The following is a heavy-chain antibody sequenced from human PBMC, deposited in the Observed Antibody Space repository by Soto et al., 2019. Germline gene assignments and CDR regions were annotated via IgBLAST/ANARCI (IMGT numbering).Heavy chain of an antibody. V-gene: IGHV3-15*01. D-gene: IGHD2-15*01. CDR3: TTGIHCSGGSCSTFEY. Sequence: GSVRLSCAASGFTFSNAWMSWVRQAPVKGLEWVGRIKSKTDGGTTDYAAPVKGRFTISRDDSKNTLYLQMNSLKTEDTAVYYCTTGIHCSGGSCSTFEYWGQGTLVSVS. CDR1: GFTFSNAW. CDR2: IKSKTDGGTT. J-gene: IGHJ4*02.